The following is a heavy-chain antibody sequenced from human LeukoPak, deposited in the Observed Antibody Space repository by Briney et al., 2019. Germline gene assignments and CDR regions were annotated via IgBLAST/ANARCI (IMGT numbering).Heavy chain of an antibody. CDR2: ISSSGSTI. Sequence: GGSLRLSCAASGFTFSDYYMSWIRQAPGKGLEWVSHISSSGSTIYYADSMKGRFTISRDNAKNSLYLQMNSLRAEDTAVYYCARDRGYCSGGSCYDGDFQHWGQGTLVTVSS. J-gene: IGHJ1*01. CDR1: GFTFSDYY. D-gene: IGHD2-15*01. CDR3: ARDRGYCSGGSCYDGDFQH. V-gene: IGHV3-11*04.